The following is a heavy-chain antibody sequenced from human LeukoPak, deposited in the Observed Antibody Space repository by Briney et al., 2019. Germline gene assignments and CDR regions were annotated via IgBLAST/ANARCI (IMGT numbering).Heavy chain of an antibody. CDR3: ARHGTISSESYFDY. CDR1: GGSISSDIYY. D-gene: IGHD1-14*01. CDR2: IYYTGST. V-gene: IGHV4-39*01. J-gene: IGHJ4*02. Sequence: SETLSLTCTVSGGSISSDIYYWGWIRQPPGKRLEWIGSIYYTGSTYYNPSLKSRVTGFVDTSKNQVSLRLSSVTAADTAVYYCARHGTISSESYFDYWGQGALVTVSS.